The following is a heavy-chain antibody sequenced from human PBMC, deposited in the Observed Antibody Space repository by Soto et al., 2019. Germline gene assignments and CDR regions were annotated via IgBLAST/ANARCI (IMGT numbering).Heavy chain of an antibody. CDR2: ISAYNGNT. CDR1: GYTFTSYG. CDR3: ARDRVAARWWFDP. V-gene: IGHV1-18*01. Sequence: ASVKVSCKASGYTFTSYGISWVRQAPGQGLEWMGWISAYNGNTNYSQKFQGRVTMTRDTSASTAYMELSSLRSEDTAVYYCARDRVAARWWFDPWGQGTLVAVSS. J-gene: IGHJ5*02. D-gene: IGHD6-6*01.